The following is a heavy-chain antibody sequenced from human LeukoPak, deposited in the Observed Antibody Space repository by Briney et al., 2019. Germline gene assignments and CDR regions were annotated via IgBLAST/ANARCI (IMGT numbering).Heavy chain of an antibody. V-gene: IGHV3-21*01. CDR3: ARVGGTICSGGSCYSGYGMDV. CDR1: GFTFSSYS. D-gene: IGHD2-15*01. Sequence: PGGSLRLSCAASGFTFSSYSMNWVRQAPGKGLEWVSSISSSSSYIYYADSVKGRFTISRDNAKNSLYLQMNSLRAEDTAVYYCARVGGTICSGGSCYSGYGMDVWGKGPTVTVSS. J-gene: IGHJ6*04. CDR2: ISSSSSYI.